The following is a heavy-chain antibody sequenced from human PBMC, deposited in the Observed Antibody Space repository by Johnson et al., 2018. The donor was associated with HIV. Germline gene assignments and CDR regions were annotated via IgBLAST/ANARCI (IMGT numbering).Heavy chain of an antibody. V-gene: IGHV3-66*01. CDR3: ARAAAARSSGHDAFDI. CDR2: LYSDGRT. CDR1: GFTVSSNY. D-gene: IGHD6-6*01. Sequence: VQLVESGGGLVQPGGSLRLSCAASGFTVSSNYMSWVRQAPGQGLAWVSFLYSDGRTFHADSVKGSFTISRDNSKNTVYVQMNSLRAEDTALYYCARAAAARSSGHDAFDIWGQGTMVTVSS. J-gene: IGHJ3*02.